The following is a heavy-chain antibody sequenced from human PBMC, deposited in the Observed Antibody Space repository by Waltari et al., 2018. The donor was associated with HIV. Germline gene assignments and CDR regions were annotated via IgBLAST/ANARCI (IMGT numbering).Heavy chain of an antibody. CDR2: IYYSGST. CDR1: GGSISSSSYY. Sequence: QLQLQESGPGLVKPSETLSLTCTVSGGSISSSSYYWGWIRQPPGKGLEWIGSIYYSGSTYYNPSLKSRVTISVDTSKNQFSLKLSSVTAADTAVYYCARFYVLRYFDWLGRNSHNWFDPWGQGTLVTVSS. D-gene: IGHD3-9*01. V-gene: IGHV4-39*01. CDR3: ARFYVLRYFDWLGRNSHNWFDP. J-gene: IGHJ5*02.